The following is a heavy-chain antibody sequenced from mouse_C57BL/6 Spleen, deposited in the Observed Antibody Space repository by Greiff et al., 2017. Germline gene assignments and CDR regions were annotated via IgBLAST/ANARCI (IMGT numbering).Heavy chain of an antibody. CDR3: ARAVTTVVAFDY. J-gene: IGHJ2*01. Sequence: VKLQQPGAELVKPGASVKMSCKASGYTFTSYWITWVKQRPGQGLEWIGDIYPGSGSTNYNEKFKSKATLTVDTSSSTAYMQLSSLTSEDSAVYYCARAVTTVVAFDYWGQGTTLTVSS. CDR1: GYTFTSYW. D-gene: IGHD1-1*01. CDR2: IYPGSGST. V-gene: IGHV1-55*01.